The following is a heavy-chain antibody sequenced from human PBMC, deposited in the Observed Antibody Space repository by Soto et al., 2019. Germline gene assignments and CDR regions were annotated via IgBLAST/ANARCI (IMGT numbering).Heavy chain of an antibody. D-gene: IGHD2-2*01. CDR3: ARTIVVVQAAQTSGTYYYGMDV. J-gene: IGHJ6*02. Sequence: GGSLRLSCAASGFTFSSYSMNWVRQAPGKGLEWVSSISSSSSYIYYADSVKGRFTISRDNAKNSLYLQMNSLRAEDTAVYYCARTIVVVQAAQTSGTYYYGMDVWGQGTTVTVSS. V-gene: IGHV3-21*01. CDR2: ISSSSSYI. CDR1: GFTFSSYS.